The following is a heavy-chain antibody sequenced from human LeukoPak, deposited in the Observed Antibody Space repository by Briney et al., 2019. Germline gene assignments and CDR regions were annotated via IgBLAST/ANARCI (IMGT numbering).Heavy chain of an antibody. CDR2: INPNSGAT. J-gene: IGHJ4*02. CDR3: VRDLMTTQTWDFDY. V-gene: IGHV1-2*02. Sequence: ASVKVSCKASGYTLTGYYMHWVRQAPGQGLEWMAWINPNSGATSYAQRFQGRVTVTRDTSISTAYMELSSLESDDTAVYYCVRDLMTTQTWDFDYWGQGTLVSVSS. D-gene: IGHD3-16*01. CDR1: GYTLTGYY.